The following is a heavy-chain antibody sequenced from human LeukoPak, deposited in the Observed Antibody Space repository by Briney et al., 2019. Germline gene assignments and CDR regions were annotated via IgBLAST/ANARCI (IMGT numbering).Heavy chain of an antibody. V-gene: IGHV4-61*02. Sequence: PSETLSLTCTVSGGSTSSGSYYWSWIRQPAGKGLEWIGRIYTSGSTNYNPSLKSRVTISVDTSKNQFSLKLSSVTAADTAVYYCARGPTPHFDYWGQGTLVTVSS. J-gene: IGHJ4*02. CDR2: IYTSGST. CDR3: ARGPTPHFDY. CDR1: GGSTSSGSYY.